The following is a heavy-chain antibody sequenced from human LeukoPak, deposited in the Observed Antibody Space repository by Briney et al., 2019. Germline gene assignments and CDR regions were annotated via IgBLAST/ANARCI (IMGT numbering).Heavy chain of an antibody. V-gene: IGHV3-48*04. CDR1: GFIFSSYG. CDR2: ISSSGSTI. CDR3: ARGVVVVIGYDAFDI. D-gene: IGHD2-21*01. J-gene: IGHJ3*02. Sequence: GGSLRLSXAASGFIFSSYGMHWVCQAPGKGLEWVSYISSSGSTIYYADSVKGRFTISRDNAKNSLYLQMNSLRAEDTAVYYCARGVVVVIGYDAFDIWGQGTMVTVSS.